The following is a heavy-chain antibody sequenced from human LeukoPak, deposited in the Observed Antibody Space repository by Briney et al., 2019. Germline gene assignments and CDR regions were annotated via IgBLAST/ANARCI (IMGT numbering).Heavy chain of an antibody. V-gene: IGHV1-2*02. CDR2: INPNSGGT. Sequence: GASVKVSCKASGYTFTGYYMHWVRQAPGQGLEWMGWINPNSGGTNYAQKFQSGVTMTRDTSISTAYMELSRLRSDDTAVYYCARPPSGYDILTGRRGYSSSLDAFDIWGQGTMVTVSS. CDR1: GYTFTGYY. J-gene: IGHJ3*02. D-gene: IGHD3-9*01. CDR3: ARPPSGYDILTGRRGYSSSLDAFDI.